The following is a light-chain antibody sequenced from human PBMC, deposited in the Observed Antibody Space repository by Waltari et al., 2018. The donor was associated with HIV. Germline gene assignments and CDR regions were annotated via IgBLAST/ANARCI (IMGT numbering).Light chain of an antibody. Sequence: DIVMTQSPAILSVSPVERVTLSCRASQGVGLNLAWYQQKVGQATRRLIYGADTRAAEIPVRFSGSGSGTDFTLTIDSLQSEDFATYYCQQYNIRPRGNTFGQGTKLQIK. V-gene: IGKV3-15*01. CDR3: QQYNIRPRGNT. CDR1: QGVGLN. CDR2: GAD. J-gene: IGKJ2*01.